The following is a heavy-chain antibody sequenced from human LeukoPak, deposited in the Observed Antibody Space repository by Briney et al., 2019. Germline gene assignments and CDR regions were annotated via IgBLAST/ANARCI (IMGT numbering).Heavy chain of an antibody. V-gene: IGHV3-30-3*01. J-gene: IGHJ5*02. CDR1: GFTFSSYA. CDR3: ARDFEQASGNYWSLGFDP. CDR2: ISSDGNNK. Sequence: GGSLRLSCTASGFTFSSYAMHWVRQAPGKGLEWVAVISSDGNNKHYADSVKGRFTISRDNSKNTLYLQMNSLRTEDTAVYYCARDFEQASGNYWSLGFDPWGQGTLVTVSS. D-gene: IGHD1-26*01.